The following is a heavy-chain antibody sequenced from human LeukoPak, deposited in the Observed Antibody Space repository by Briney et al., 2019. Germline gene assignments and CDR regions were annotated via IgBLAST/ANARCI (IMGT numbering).Heavy chain of an antibody. CDR3: ARGGWGTGTDY. Sequence: GGSLRLSCAASGFTFSSYWMHWVRQAPGKGLVWVSRVNNNGSSTTYADSVKGRFTISRDNAKNTIYLQMNSLRAEDTAVYYCARGGWGTGTDYWGQGTLVTVSS. CDR2: VNNNGSST. J-gene: IGHJ4*02. CDR1: GFTFSSYW. D-gene: IGHD1-1*01. V-gene: IGHV3-74*01.